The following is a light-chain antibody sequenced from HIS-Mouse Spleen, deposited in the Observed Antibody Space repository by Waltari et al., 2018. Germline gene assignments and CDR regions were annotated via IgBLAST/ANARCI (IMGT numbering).Light chain of an antibody. CDR2: GAS. J-gene: IGKJ1*01. Sequence: EIVMTQSPATLSVSPGERATLSCRASQSVSSNLAWYQQKPGQAPRLLIYGASTRATGIPARFSGGGSGTEFTLTISSLQSEDFAFYYCKQYNNWPLTFGQGTKVEIK. V-gene: IGKV3-15*01. CDR1: QSVSSN. CDR3: KQYNNWPLT.